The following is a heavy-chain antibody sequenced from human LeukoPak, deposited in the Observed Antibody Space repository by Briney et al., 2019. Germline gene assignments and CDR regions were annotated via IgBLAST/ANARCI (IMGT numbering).Heavy chain of an antibody. Sequence: SETLSLTCTVSGGSISSYYWSWIRQPAGKGLEWIGRIYTSGSTNYNPSLKSRVTMSVDTSKNQFSLKLSSVTAADTAVYYCAREGDCSSTSCHNWFDPWGQGTLVTVSS. J-gene: IGHJ5*02. CDR2: IYTSGST. CDR1: GGSISSYY. D-gene: IGHD2-2*01. CDR3: AREGDCSSTSCHNWFDP. V-gene: IGHV4-4*07.